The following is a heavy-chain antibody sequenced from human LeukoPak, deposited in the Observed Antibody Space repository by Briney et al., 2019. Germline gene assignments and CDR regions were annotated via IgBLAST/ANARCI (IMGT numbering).Heavy chain of an antibody. CDR3: AKGVRFLDWWILDY. V-gene: IGHV3-23*01. Sequence: GGSLRLSCAASGFTFSSFAMSWVRQAPGKGLEWVSAISGSDSTYYADSVKGRFTISRDNSKNTLYLQMNSLRAEETAIYYCAKGVRFLDWWILDYWGQGSLVTVSS. D-gene: IGHD3-9*01. J-gene: IGHJ4*02. CDR1: GFTFSSFA. CDR2: ISGSDST.